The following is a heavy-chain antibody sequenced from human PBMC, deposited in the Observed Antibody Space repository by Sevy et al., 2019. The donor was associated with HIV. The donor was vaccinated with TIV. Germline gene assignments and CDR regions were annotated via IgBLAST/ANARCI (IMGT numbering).Heavy chain of an antibody. CDR2: ISYDGSNK. D-gene: IGHD3-22*01. V-gene: IGHV3-30*18. J-gene: IGHJ4*02. CDR3: AKVGDSSGYYHPFDY. Sequence: GGSLRLSCAASGFTFSSYGMHWVRQAPGKGLEWVAVISYDGSNKYYADSVKGRFTISRDNSKNTLYLQMNGLRAEDTAVYYCAKVGDSSGYYHPFDYWGQGTLVTVSS. CDR1: GFTFSSYG.